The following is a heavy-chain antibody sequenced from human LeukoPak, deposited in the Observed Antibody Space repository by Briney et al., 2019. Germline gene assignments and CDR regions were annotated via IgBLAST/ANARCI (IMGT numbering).Heavy chain of an antibody. J-gene: IGHJ4*02. Sequence: GGSLRLSCAASGFTFSGYAMHWVRQAPGKGLEWVAIISFDGINEYYADSVKGRFTISRDNSKNTLYLQMNSLRTEDTAVYYCAKDFRIGYSAHFDYWGQGALVTVSS. CDR1: GFTFSGYA. D-gene: IGHD2-21*01. V-gene: IGHV3-30*04. CDR2: ISFDGINE. CDR3: AKDFRIGYSAHFDY.